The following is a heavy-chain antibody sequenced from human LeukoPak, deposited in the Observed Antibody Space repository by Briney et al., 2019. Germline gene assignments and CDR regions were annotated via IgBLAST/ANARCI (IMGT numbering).Heavy chain of an antibody. CDR1: GYTFTGYY. CDR2: INPNSGGT. D-gene: IGHD3-10*01. V-gene: IGHV1-2*02. J-gene: IGHJ6*02. Sequence: ASVKVSCKASGYTFTGYYMHWVRQAPGQELEWMGWINPNSGGTNYAQKFQGRVTMTRDTSISTAYMELSRLRSDDTAVYYCAREYYYGSGSYPPTYGMDVWGQGTTVTVSS. CDR3: AREYYYGSGSYPPTYGMDV.